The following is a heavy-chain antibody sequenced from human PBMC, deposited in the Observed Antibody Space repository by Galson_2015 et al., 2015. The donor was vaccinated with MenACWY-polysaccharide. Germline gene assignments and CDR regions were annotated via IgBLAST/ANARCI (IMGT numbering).Heavy chain of an antibody. Sequence: SLRLSCAASGFTFSSYWMSWVRQAPGQGLEWVANIKQDGSEKYYVDSMKGRFTISRDNAKNSLYLQMNSLRAEDTAVYFCARERNYYDSSGYYETFDYWGRGTLVTVSS. D-gene: IGHD3-22*01. CDR2: IKQDGSEK. CDR3: ARERNYYDSSGYYETFDY. CDR1: GFTFSSYW. V-gene: IGHV3-7*01. J-gene: IGHJ4*01.